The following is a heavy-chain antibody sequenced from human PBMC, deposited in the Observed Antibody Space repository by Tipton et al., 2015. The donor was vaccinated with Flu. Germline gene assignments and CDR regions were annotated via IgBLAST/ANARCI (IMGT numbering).Heavy chain of an antibody. J-gene: IGHJ6*02. CDR1: GDSVSNNNYY. CDR2: IYYSGST. D-gene: IGHD3-10*01. Sequence: LRLSCVVSGDSVSNNNYYWSWLRQHPGKGLEWIGYIYYSGSTYYNPSLKSRLTISVDTSKNQFSLKVKSVTAADTAVYYCARDQGFGDGLTYDYFALGVWGQGTTVTVSS. V-gene: IGHV4-31*11. CDR3: ARDQGFGDGLTYDYFALGV.